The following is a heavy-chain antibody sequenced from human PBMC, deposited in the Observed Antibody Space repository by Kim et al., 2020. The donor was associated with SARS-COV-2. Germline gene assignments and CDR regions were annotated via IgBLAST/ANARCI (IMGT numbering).Heavy chain of an antibody. CDR3: ARDLYDFWSGYPGGAPYNWFDP. V-gene: IGHV1-2*02. CDR1: GYTFTGYY. CDR2: INPNSGGT. J-gene: IGHJ5*02. Sequence: ASVKVSCKASGYTFTGYYMHWVRQAPGQGLEWMGWINPNSGGTNYAQKFQGRVTMTRDTSISTAYMELSRLRSDDTAVYYCARDLYDFWSGYPGGAPYNWFDPWGQGTLVTVSS. D-gene: IGHD3-3*01.